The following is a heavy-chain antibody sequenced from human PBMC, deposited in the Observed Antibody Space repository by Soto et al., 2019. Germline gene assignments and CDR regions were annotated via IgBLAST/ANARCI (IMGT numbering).Heavy chain of an antibody. CDR1: GGSISSGGYY. CDR2: IYYSGST. D-gene: IGHD1-26*01. Sequence: PSETLSLTCTVSGGSISSGGYYWSWIRQHPGKGLEWIGYIYYSGSTYYNPSLKSRVTISVDRSKNQFSLKLSSVTAADTAVYYCSRGSSVWELLVYWGQGTLVTVSS. V-gene: IGHV4-31*03. J-gene: IGHJ4*02. CDR3: SRGSSVWELLVY.